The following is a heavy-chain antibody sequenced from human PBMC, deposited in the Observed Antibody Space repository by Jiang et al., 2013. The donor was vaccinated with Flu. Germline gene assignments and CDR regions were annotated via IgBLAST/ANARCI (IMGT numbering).Heavy chain of an antibody. Sequence: GSGLVKPSETLSLTCTVSGGSISSYYWSWIRQPPGKGLEWIGYISYSGSTNYNPSLKSRVTISLDTSKNQFSLKLSSLTAADTAVYYCARIIPVVRGASGSWFFDYWGQGTLVTVSS. D-gene: IGHD3-10*01. J-gene: IGHJ4*02. CDR1: GGSISSYY. CDR2: ISYSGST. CDR3: ARIIPVVRGASGSWFFDY. V-gene: IGHV4-59*01.